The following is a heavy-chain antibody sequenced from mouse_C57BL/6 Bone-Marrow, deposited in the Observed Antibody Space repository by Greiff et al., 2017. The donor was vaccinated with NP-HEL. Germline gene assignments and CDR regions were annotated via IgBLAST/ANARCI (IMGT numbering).Heavy chain of an antibody. J-gene: IGHJ4*01. CDR2: IHPSDSDT. CDR1: GYTFTSYW. D-gene: IGHD1-1*01. CDR3: AAQLLRFLYYYAKDY. V-gene: IGHV1-74*01. Sequence: QVQLQQPGAELVKPGASVKVSCKASGYTFTSYWMHWVKQRPGQGLEWIGRIHPSDSDTNYNQKFKGKATLTVDKSSSTAYMQLSSLTSEDSAVYYCAAQLLRFLYYYAKDYWGQGTSVTVSS.